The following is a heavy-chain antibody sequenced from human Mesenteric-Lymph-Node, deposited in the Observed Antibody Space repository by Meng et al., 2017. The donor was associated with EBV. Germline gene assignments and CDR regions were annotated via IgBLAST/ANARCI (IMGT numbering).Heavy chain of an antibody. V-gene: IGHV4-39*01. Sequence: QVQPEGAGPGLVKPSETLSLTCTVSGGSISNSNFYWGWIRQPPGKGLEWIGSIFHSGSTYYNPSLKSRVTVSVDTSKNQFSLKLNSVTTADTAMYYCARPRRWLQSEFDFWGPGTLVTVSS. CDR1: GGSISNSNFY. CDR2: IFHSGST. D-gene: IGHD5-24*01. J-gene: IGHJ4*02. CDR3: ARPRRWLQSEFDF.